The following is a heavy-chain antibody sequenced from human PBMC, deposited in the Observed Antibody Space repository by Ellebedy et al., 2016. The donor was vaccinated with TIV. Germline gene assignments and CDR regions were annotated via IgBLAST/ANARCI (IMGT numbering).Heavy chain of an antibody. V-gene: IGHV3-30-3*01. D-gene: IGHD6-13*01. J-gene: IGHJ4*02. CDR1: GFTFSYYS. Sequence: GESLKTSXAASGFTFSYYSMHWVRQAAGKGLEWVSVISHDGSNKYHAESVKGRFTISRDDSKNTLYLQMNTLRTEDTARYFCARGSSSRGYFDAWGQGTLVTVSS. CDR2: ISHDGSNK. CDR3: ARGSSSRGYFDA.